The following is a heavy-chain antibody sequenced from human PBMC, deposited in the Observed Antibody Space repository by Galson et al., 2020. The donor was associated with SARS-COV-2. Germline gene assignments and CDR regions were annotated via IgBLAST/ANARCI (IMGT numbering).Heavy chain of an antibody. D-gene: IGHD3-10*01. J-gene: IGHJ6*02. CDR2: ISYDGSNK. V-gene: IGHV3-30*04. Sequence: GESLKISCAASGFTFSSYAMHWVRQAPGKGLEWVAVISYDGSNKYYADSVKGRFTISRDNSKNTLYLQMNSLRAEDTAVYYCARASRGGYYYGMDVWGQGTTVTVSS. CDR3: ARASRGGYYYGMDV. CDR1: GFTFSSYA.